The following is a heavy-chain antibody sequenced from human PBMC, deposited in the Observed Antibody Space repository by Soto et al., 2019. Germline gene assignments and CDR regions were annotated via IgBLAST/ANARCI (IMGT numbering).Heavy chain of an antibody. CDR2: LNPNTSNS. D-gene: IGHD1-1*01. V-gene: IGHV1-8*01. Sequence: ASAKVSCKASGYTFTSYDIYWVRQATGQGLEWMGWLNPNTSNSGYAQKFQDRITVTSDTSINTVHMELSSLRSEDTAVYYCARRAETNGWNGFGADKYYFDFWGQGTLVTVSS. J-gene: IGHJ4*02. CDR1: GYTFTSYD. CDR3: ARRAETNGWNGFGADKYYFDF.